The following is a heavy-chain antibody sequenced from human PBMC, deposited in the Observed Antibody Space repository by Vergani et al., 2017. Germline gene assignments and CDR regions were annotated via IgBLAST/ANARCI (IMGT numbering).Heavy chain of an antibody. CDR3: ARQSSSGREYDSHFDY. CDR1: GGSFNTYY. Sequence: QVQLQQWGAGLLKPSETLSLTCAVYGGSFNTYYWGWVRLPPGKGLEWIGAVSDSGVTYYNPSLKSRVTISVDTSKNQFSLRLRSVTAADTAMYYCARQSSSGREYDSHFDYWGQGTLITVSS. J-gene: IGHJ4*02. CDR2: VSDSGVT. D-gene: IGHD3-16*01. V-gene: IGHV4-34*01.